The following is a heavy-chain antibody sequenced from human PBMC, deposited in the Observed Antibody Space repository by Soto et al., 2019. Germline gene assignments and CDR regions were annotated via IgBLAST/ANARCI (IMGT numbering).Heavy chain of an antibody. CDR3: APTRYDYGDDAVGY. CDR1: GFTFNKYA. V-gene: IGHV3-23*01. J-gene: IGHJ4*01. Sequence: EVQLLEYGGGLVQRGESLRLSRVASGFTFNKYAMTWVRQAPGKGLEWVSSISGSSSTTYYADSVKGRFTISRDNSKNTVYLHMNTLSNEDTAVYYCAPTRYDYGDDAVGYWGQGTLVTVSS. D-gene: IGHD4-17*01. CDR2: ISGSSSTT.